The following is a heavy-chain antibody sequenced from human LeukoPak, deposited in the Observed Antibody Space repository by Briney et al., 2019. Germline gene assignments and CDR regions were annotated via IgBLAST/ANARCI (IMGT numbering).Heavy chain of an antibody. Sequence: PSQTLSLTCTVSGGSISSGDYYWGWIRQPPGKGLEWIGSIYYSGSTYYNPSLKSRVTISVDTSKNQFSLKLSSVTAADTAVYYCARPSSSWYYFDYWGQGTLVTVSS. D-gene: IGHD6-13*01. J-gene: IGHJ4*02. CDR1: GGSISSGDYY. CDR2: IYYSGST. CDR3: ARPSSSWYYFDY. V-gene: IGHV4-39*01.